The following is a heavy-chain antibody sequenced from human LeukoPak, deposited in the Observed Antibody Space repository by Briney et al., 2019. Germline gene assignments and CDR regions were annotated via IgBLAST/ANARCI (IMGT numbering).Heavy chain of an antibody. CDR2: IYSGGST. V-gene: IGHV3-66*01. CDR3: AKTFSREYSGNDRDY. Sequence: PGGSLRLSCAASEFSVGSNYMTWVRQAPGKGLEWVSLIYSGGSTYYADSVKGRFTISRDNSKNTLYLQMNSLRAEDTAVYYCAKTFSREYSGNDRDYWGQGTLVTVSS. J-gene: IGHJ4*02. CDR1: EFSVGSNY. D-gene: IGHD5-12*01.